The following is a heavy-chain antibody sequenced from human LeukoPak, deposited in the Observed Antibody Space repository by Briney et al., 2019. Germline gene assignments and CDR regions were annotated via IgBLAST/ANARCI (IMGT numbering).Heavy chain of an antibody. Sequence: GGSLRLSCAASGFTFSSYGMSWVRRAPGKGLEWVSAISGSGGSTYYADSVKGRFTISRDNSKNTLYLQMNSLRAEDTAVYYCAKFIAAAGRFFDYWGQGTLVTVSS. D-gene: IGHD6-13*01. CDR1: GFTFSSYG. CDR3: AKFIAAAGRFFDY. V-gene: IGHV3-23*01. CDR2: ISGSGGST. J-gene: IGHJ4*02.